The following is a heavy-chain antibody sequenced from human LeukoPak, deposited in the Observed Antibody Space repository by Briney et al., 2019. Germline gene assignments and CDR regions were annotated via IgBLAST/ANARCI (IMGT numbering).Heavy chain of an antibody. CDR2: IYYSGST. CDR1: GGSISSYY. Sequence: SETLSLTCTVSGGSISSYYWSWIRQPPGKGLEWIGYIYYSGSTNYNPSLKSRVTISVDTSKNQFSLKLSSVTAADTAVYYCARFRNVMITFGGVIVHDAFDIWGQGTMVIVSS. CDR3: ARFRNVMITFGGVIVHDAFDI. V-gene: IGHV4-59*08. D-gene: IGHD3-16*02. J-gene: IGHJ3*02.